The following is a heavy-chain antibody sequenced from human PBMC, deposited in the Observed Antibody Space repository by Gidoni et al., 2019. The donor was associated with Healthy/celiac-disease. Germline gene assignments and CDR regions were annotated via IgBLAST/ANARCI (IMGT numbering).Heavy chain of an antibody. J-gene: IGHJ4*02. CDR3: AKDRMVRGVIDSRVYYFDY. D-gene: IGHD3-10*01. CDR1: GFPFSSYA. CDR2: ISGSGGST. Sequence: EVQLLESGGGLVQPGGSLRLSCAASGFPFSSYAMSWVRQAPGKGLEWVSAISGSGGSTYYADSVKGRFTISRDNSKNTLYLQMNSLRAEDTAVYYCAKDRMVRGVIDSRVYYFDYWGQETLVTVSS. V-gene: IGHV3-23*01.